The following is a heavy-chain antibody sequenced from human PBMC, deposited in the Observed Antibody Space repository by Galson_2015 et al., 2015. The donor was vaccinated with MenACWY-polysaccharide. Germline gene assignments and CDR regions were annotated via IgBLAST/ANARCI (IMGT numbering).Heavy chain of an antibody. V-gene: IGHV3-7*01. D-gene: IGHD1-26*01. CDR3: ARTRIMGAHWFDY. CDR2: VNQDGGVK. CDR1: GFTFSNFW. J-gene: IGHJ4*02. Sequence: SLRLSCAASGFTFSNFWMSWVRQVPGEGLEWVASVNQDGGVKYYVDSVKGRFTVSRDNAKNSLYLQMNSLRAEDTTVYFCARTRIMGAHWFDYWGQGTLVTVSS.